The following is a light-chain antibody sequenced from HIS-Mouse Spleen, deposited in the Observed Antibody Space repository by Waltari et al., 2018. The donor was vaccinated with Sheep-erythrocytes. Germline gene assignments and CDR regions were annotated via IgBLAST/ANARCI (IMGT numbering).Light chain of an antibody. CDR3: QAWDSSTGV. CDR2: QDS. CDR1: KLGDKY. J-gene: IGLJ2*01. V-gene: IGLV3-1*01. Sequence: SYELTQPPSVSVSPGQTASITCSGDKLGDKYACWYQQKPGQSPVLVIYQDSKRPSGIPGRFPGSNPGNTATLTISGTQAMGEADYYCQAWDSSTGVFGGGTKLTVL.